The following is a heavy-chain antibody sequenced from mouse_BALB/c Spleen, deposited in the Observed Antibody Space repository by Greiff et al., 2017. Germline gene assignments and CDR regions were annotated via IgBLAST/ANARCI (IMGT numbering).Heavy chain of an antibody. J-gene: IGHJ2*01. CDR3: ARALGGFDY. CDR1: GYTFTSYW. V-gene: IGHV1-87*01. Sequence: QVQLKESGAELARPGASVKLSCKASGYTFTSYWMQWVKQRPGQGLEWIGAIYPGDGDTRYTQKFKGKATLTADKSSSTAYMQLSSLASEDSAVYYCARALGGFDYWGQGTTLTVSS. D-gene: IGHD4-1*01. CDR2: IYPGDGDT.